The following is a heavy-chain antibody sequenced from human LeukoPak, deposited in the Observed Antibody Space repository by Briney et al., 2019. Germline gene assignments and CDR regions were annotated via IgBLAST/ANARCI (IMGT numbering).Heavy chain of an antibody. CDR2: IKSKTDGGTT. V-gene: IGHV3-15*01. CDR1: GFTFSTYS. CDR3: TTDNLPNYYYYYMDV. D-gene: IGHD1-14*01. J-gene: IGHJ6*03. Sequence: PGGSLRLSCAASGFTFSTYSMSWVRQAPGKGLEWVGRIKSKTDGGTTDYAAPVKGRFTISRDDSKNTLYLQMNSLKTEDTAVYYCTTDNLPNYYYYYMDVWGKGTTVTVSS.